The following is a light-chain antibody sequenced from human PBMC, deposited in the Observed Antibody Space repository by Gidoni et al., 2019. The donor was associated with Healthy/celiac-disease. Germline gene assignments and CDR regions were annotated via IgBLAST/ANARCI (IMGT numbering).Light chain of an antibody. CDR2: DAS. CDR3: QQRSNWLT. Sequence: ELVLTQSPATLSLSPGESATLPCRASQSVSSYLAWYQQKPGQAPRLLIYDASNRATGIPARFSGSGSGTDFTLTISSLEPEDFAVYYCQQRSNWLTFXGXTKVXIK. J-gene: IGKJ4*01. V-gene: IGKV3-11*01. CDR1: QSVSSY.